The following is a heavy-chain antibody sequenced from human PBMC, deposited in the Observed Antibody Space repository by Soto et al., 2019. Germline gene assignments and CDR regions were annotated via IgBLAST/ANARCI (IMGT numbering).Heavy chain of an antibody. CDR1: GGSIIDGQTY. D-gene: IGHD2-15*01. CDR3: ARDAPGVAPF. Sequence: QVQLQELGPGLVKPSQTLSLTCTVSGGSIIDGQTYLNWIRQHPERGLEWMGYINYRGTTNYSPALKSRLLISVDTSKNQFSLTLTSVTAADTAVYYCARDAPGVAPFWGQGTLVTVSS. CDR2: INYRGTT. J-gene: IGHJ4*02. V-gene: IGHV4-31*03.